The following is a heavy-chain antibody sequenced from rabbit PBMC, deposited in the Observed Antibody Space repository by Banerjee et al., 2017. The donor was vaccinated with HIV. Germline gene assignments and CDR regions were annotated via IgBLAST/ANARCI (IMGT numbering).Heavy chain of an antibody. D-gene: IGHD6-1*01. CDR3: AREYGGDVGNAYATRLDL. CDR1: GFSFSNKYV. V-gene: IGHV1S45*01. Sequence: QEQLVESGGGLVKPGASLTLSCKASGFSFSNKYVMCWVRQAPGKGLEWIACINTSSGNTVYASWAKGRFTISKTSSTTVTLQMTSLTAADTATYFCAREYGGDVGNAYATRLDLWGPGTLVTVS. J-gene: IGHJ6*01. CDR2: INTSSGNT.